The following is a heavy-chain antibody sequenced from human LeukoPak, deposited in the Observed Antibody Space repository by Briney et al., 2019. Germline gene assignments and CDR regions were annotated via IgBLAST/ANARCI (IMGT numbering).Heavy chain of an antibody. CDR3: ATFSPLDYIFDY. CDR2: IYTSGST. D-gene: IGHD4-11*01. CDR1: GGSISSSSYY. J-gene: IGHJ4*02. V-gene: IGHV4-61*02. Sequence: SQTLSLTCTVSGGSISSSSYYWSWIRQPAGKGLEWIGRIYTSGSTNYNPSLKSRVTISVDTSKNQFSLKLSSVTAADTAVYYCATFSPLDYIFDYWGQGTLVTVSS.